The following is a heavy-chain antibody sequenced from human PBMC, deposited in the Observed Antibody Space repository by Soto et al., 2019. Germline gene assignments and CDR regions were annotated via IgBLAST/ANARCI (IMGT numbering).Heavy chain of an antibody. V-gene: IGHV3-23*04. CDR2: ISGSGNSP. D-gene: IGHD1-26*01. Sequence: EVQLVESGGRLVQRGGSLRRSCSGSGFIFGDHVMDWVRQAPGKGLEWVAGISGSGNSPFFRDSVKGRFTISRDNSKNTVYLEMNNLRDEDSAMYFCARGTHSYSGSHELDAWGLGILVTVSS. J-gene: IGHJ5*02. CDR1: GFIFGDHV. CDR3: ARGTHSYSGSHELDA.